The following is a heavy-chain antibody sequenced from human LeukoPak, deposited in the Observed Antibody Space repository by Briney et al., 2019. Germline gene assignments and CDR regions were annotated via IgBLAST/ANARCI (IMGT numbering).Heavy chain of an antibody. D-gene: IGHD2-2*01. V-gene: IGHV1-69*13. CDR3: ASSAATPPGNIVVVPAAMNNWFDP. CDR2: IIPIFGTA. CDR1: GGTFSSYA. J-gene: IGHJ5*02. Sequence: SVKVSCKASGGTFSSYAISWVRQAPGQGLEWMGGIIPIFGTANYAQKFQGRVTITADESTSTAYMELSSLRSEDTAVYYCASSAATPPGNIVVVPAAMNNWFDPWGQGTLVTVSS.